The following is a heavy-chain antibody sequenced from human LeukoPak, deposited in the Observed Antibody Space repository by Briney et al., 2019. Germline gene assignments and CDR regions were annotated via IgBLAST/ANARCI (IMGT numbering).Heavy chain of an antibody. CDR1: GFTFSSYA. CDR3: AMTGSGWYDWFDP. Sequence: GGSLRLSCAASGFTFSSYAMHWVRQAPGKGLEWVAVISYDGSNKYYADSVKGRFTISRDNSKNTLYLQMNSLRAEDTAVYYCAMTGSGWYDWFDPWGQGTLVTVSS. V-gene: IGHV3-30-3*01. CDR2: ISYDGSNK. J-gene: IGHJ5*02. D-gene: IGHD6-19*01.